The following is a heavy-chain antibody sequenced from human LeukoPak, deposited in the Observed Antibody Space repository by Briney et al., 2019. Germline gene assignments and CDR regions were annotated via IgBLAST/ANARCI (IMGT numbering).Heavy chain of an antibody. CDR3: AKALFYYGSGRGGDYFDY. D-gene: IGHD3-10*01. V-gene: IGHV3-23*01. J-gene: IGHJ4*02. CDR1: GFTFSSYA. CDR2: ISGSGGST. Sequence: GGSLRLSCAASGFTFSSYAMSWVRQAPGKGLEWVSAISGSGGSTYYADSVKGRFTISRDNSKNTLYLQMSSLRAEDTAVYYCAKALFYYGSGRGGDYFDYWGQGTLVTVSS.